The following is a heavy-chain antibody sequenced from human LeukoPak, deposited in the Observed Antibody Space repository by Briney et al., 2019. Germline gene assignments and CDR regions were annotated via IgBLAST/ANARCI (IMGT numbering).Heavy chain of an antibody. CDR3: ARLSPARHFDY. Sequence: GASVKVSCKASGYTFTDNYMHWVRQAPGQGLDWMGWIKPSGGSTRYAQKFQGRVTMTRDTSSTTAYMELSRLISDDTAVYFCARLSPARHFDYWGQGTLVTVSS. J-gene: IGHJ4*02. D-gene: IGHD2-15*01. V-gene: IGHV1-2*02. CDR2: IKPSGGST. CDR1: GYTFTDNY.